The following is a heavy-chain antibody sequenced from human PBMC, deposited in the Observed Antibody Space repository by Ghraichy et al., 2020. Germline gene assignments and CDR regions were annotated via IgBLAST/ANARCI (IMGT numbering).Heavy chain of an antibody. Sequence: GGSLRLSCAASGFTFSGYAMSWVRQAPGKGLEWVSTITWNSASTRYADSVKGRSTISRDNYKNAVYLQVTSLREDDTAVYFCAKTGDSGWFYDYWGRGTLVTV. CDR2: ITWNSAST. CDR3: AKTGDSGWFYDY. J-gene: IGHJ4*02. V-gene: IGHV3-23*01. CDR1: GFTFSGYA. D-gene: IGHD6-19*01.